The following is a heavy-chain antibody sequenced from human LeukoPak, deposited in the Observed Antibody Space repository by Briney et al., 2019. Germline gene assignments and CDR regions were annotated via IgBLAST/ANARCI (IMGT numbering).Heavy chain of an antibody. Sequence: PSETLSLTCTVSGGSISSYYWSWIRQPPGKGLEWIGYIYYSGSTNYNPSLKSRVTISVDTSKNQFSLKLSSVTAADTAVYYCARSESTACFDYWGQGTLVTVSS. V-gene: IGHV4-59*12. D-gene: IGHD2-2*01. CDR3: ARSESTACFDY. J-gene: IGHJ4*02. CDR2: IYYSGST. CDR1: GGSISSYY.